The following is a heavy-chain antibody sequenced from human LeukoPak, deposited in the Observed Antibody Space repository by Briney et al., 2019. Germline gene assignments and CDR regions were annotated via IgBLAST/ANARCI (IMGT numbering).Heavy chain of an antibody. V-gene: IGHV4-59*01. CDR2: IYYSGST. J-gene: IGHJ4*02. Sequence: SETLSLTCTVSGGSISSYYWSWIRQPPGKGREWIGYIYYSGSTNYNPSLKSRVTISVDTSKNRFSLKLSSVTAADTAVYYCARGPRRDLFDYWGQGTLVTVSS. CDR1: GGSISSYY. CDR3: ARGPRRDLFDY. D-gene: IGHD2-21*01.